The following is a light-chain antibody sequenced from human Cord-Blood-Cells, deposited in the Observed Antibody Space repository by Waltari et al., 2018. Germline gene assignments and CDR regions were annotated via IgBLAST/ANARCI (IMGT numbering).Light chain of an antibody. V-gene: IGKV1-33*01. Sequence: DIQMTHSPSSLSAPVGDTITITCQASQDISNYFNWYQQKPGKAPKLLIYDASNLETGVPSRFSGSGSGTDFTFTISSLQPEDIATYYCQQYDNLPYTFGQGTKLEIK. J-gene: IGKJ2*01. CDR2: DAS. CDR3: QQYDNLPYT. CDR1: QDISNY.